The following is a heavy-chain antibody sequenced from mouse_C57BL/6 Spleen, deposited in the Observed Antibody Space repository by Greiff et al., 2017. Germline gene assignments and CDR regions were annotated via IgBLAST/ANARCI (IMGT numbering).Heavy chain of an antibody. D-gene: IGHD2-3*01. CDR1: GFTFSDYG. V-gene: IGHV5-17*01. CDR3: AREGDGYFDY. Sequence: EVKLVESGGGLVKPGGSLKLSCAASGFTFSDYGMHWVRQAPEKGLEWVAYISSGSSTIYYADTVKGRFTISRDNAKNTLFLQMTSLRSEDTAMYYCAREGDGYFDYWGQGTTLTVSS. CDR2: ISSGSSTI. J-gene: IGHJ2*01.